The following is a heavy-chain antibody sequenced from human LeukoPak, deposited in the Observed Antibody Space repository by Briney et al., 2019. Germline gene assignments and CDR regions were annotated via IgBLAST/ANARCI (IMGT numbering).Heavy chain of an antibody. CDR1: GGSISSYY. V-gene: IGHV4-59*01. CDR2: IYYSGST. J-gene: IGHJ4*02. D-gene: IGHD6-6*01. CDR3: ARGRGSSSPYDY. Sequence: SETLSLTCTVSGGSISSYYWSWIRQPPGKGLEWIGYIYYSGSTDYNPSLKSRVTISVDTSKNQFSLKLSSVTAADTAVYYCARGRGSSSPYDYWGQGTLVTVSS.